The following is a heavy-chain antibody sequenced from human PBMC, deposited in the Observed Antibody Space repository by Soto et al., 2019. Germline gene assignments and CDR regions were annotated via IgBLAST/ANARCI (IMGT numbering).Heavy chain of an antibody. D-gene: IGHD3-22*01. Sequence: PSETLSLTCTVSGGSISSSSYYWGWIRQPPGKGLEWIGNIYNTGNVYYNPSLKSRVTISVDSSKNQFYLKLNSVTAADTAVYYCARVRREYDNSGPVDYWGQGNLVTVSS. CDR3: ARVRREYDNSGPVDY. J-gene: IGHJ4*02. CDR2: IYNTGNV. V-gene: IGHV4-39*07. CDR1: GGSISSSSYY.